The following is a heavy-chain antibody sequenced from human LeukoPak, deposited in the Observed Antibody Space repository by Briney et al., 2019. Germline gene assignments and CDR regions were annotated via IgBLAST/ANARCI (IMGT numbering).Heavy chain of an antibody. D-gene: IGHD1-26*01. J-gene: IGHJ4*02. CDR1: GGSISSSSYY. CDR2: IYYSGST. CDR3: ARDPLYPQGYSGSYYAYFDY. Sequence: PSETLSLTCTVSGGSISSSSYYWGWIRQPPGKGLEWIGSIYYSGSTYYNPSLKSRVTISVDTSKNQFSLKLSSVTAADTAVYYCARDPLYPQGYSGSYYAYFDYWGQGTLVTVSS. V-gene: IGHV4-39*07.